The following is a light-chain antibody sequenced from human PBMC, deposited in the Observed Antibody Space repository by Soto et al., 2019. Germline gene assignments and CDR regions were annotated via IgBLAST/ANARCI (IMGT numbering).Light chain of an antibody. V-gene: IGKV3-11*01. CDR2: DAS. CDR1: QSVSGY. CDR3: QQRSKWRT. Sequence: EIVLTQSPVTLSLSPGESATLSCRASQSVSGYLAWYQQKPGQAPRLLIYDASNRATGIPDRLSGSGSGTDFTLTISSLEPEDFAVYYCQQRSKWRTFGQGTKVDIK. J-gene: IGKJ1*01.